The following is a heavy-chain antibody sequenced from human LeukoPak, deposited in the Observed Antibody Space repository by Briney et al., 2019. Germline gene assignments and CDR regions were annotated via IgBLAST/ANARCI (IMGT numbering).Heavy chain of an antibody. J-gene: IGHJ4*02. CDR2: ICYSGST. CDR3: ARDLDGGGLLDY. CDR1: GGSISSGGYY. Sequence: SQTLSLTCTVSGGSISSGGYYWSWIRQHPGKGLEWIGYICYSGSTYYNPSLKSRVTISVDTSKNQFSLKLSSVTAADTAVYYCARDLDGGGLLDYWGQGTLVTVSS. V-gene: IGHV4-31*03. D-gene: IGHD2-21*01.